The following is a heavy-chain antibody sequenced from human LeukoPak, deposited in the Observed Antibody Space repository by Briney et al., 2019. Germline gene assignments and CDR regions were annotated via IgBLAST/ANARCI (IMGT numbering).Heavy chain of an antibody. V-gene: IGHV1-69*04. D-gene: IGHD6-19*01. Sequence: GASVKVSSKASGGTFSIYSTTWGTQAPGKGLEWMGRIIPTLGIANYTQKFQGRVTITADKSTSTAYMELSSLRSEDTAVYYCAGEEERGVTVAGTAFDYWGQGTLVTVSS. CDR1: GGTFSIYS. CDR3: AGEEERGVTVAGTAFDY. CDR2: IIPTLGIA. J-gene: IGHJ4*02.